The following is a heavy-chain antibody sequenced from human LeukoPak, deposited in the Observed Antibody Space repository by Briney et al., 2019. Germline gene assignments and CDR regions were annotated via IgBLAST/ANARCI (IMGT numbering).Heavy chain of an antibody. J-gene: IGHJ2*01. D-gene: IGHD3-9*01. V-gene: IGHV4-30-2*01. CDR2: IYHSGST. CDR3: ARLRYFDWFPESWYFDL. CDR1: GGSISSGGYS. Sequence: SQTLSLTCAVTGGSISSGGYSWSWIRQPPGKGLEWIGYIYHSGSTYSNPSLKSRVTISVDRSKNQFSLKLSSVTAADTAVYYCARLRYFDWFPESWYFDLWGRGTLVTVSS.